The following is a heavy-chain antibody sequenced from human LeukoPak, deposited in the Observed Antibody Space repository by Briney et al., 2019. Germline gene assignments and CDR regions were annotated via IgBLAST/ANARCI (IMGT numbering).Heavy chain of an antibody. Sequence: SETLSLTCAVYGGSFSGYYWSWIRQPPGKGLEWIGEINHSGSTNYNPSFKSRVTISVDTSKNQFSLKLSSVTAADTAVYYCARRTGIITIFGVVISPFDYWGQGTLVTVSS. J-gene: IGHJ4*02. CDR2: INHSGST. V-gene: IGHV4-34*01. D-gene: IGHD3-3*01. CDR3: ARRTGIITIFGVVISPFDY. CDR1: GGSFSGYY.